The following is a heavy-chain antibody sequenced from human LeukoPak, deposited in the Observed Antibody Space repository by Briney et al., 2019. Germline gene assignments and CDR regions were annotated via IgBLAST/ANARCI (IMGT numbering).Heavy chain of an antibody. CDR1: GXSVSSNTYH. J-gene: IGHJ4*02. CDR2: IYHAGAT. D-gene: IGHD6-19*01. Sequence: SSETLSLTCSVSGXSVSSNTYHWSWIRQPPGKGLEWIGYIYHAGATNYNPSLKSRVTISLDTSKNQFPLKLSSVTAADTAVYFCARFKSSGWYYFDYWGQGTLVTVSS. CDR3: ARFKSSGWYYFDY. V-gene: IGHV4-61*01.